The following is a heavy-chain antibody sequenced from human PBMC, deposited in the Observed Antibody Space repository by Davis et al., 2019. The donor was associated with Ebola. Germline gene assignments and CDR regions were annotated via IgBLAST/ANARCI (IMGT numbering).Heavy chain of an antibody. CDR3: ARGSVGTAFRAFDI. CDR2: TRNKGNSYTT. D-gene: IGHD5-18*01. Sequence: PGGSLRLSCAASGFTFSDHYMDWVRQAPGKGLEWVGRTRNKGNSYTTEYAASVKGRFTISRDDSENSHYLQMNSLKTEDTAVYYCARGSVGTAFRAFDIWGQGTMVTVSS. J-gene: IGHJ3*02. CDR1: GFTFSDHY. V-gene: IGHV3-72*01.